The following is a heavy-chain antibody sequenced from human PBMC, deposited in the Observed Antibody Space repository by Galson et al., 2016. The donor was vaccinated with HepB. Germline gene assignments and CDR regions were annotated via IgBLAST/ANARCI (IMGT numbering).Heavy chain of an antibody. V-gene: IGHV5-51*03. CDR1: GYSFSTYW. CDR2: VYPGDSAT. J-gene: IGHJ3*01. Sequence: QSGAEVKKPGESLKISCKGSGYSFSTYWIAWVRQRPDKGLEWMGIVYPGDSATRYSPSLQGQVTISVDKSINTAYLQWSSLEASDTAMYYCARPVKDATLAGPDAFDLWGQGTLVTVSS. D-gene: IGHD6-13*01. CDR3: ARPVKDATLAGPDAFDL.